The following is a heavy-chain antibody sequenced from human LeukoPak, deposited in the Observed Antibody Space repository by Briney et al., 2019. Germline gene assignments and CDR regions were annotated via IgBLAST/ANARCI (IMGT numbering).Heavy chain of an antibody. V-gene: IGHV4-61*02. D-gene: IGHD6-19*01. CDR2: IYTSGST. CDR3: AREAVVHGGDAFDI. Sequence: KPSETLSLTCTVSGGSISSGSYYWSWIRQPAGKGLEWIGRIYTSGSTNYNPSLKSRVTISVDTSKNQFSLKLSSVTAADTAVYYCAREAVVHGGDAFDIWGQGTMVTVSS. CDR1: GGSISSGSYY. J-gene: IGHJ3*02.